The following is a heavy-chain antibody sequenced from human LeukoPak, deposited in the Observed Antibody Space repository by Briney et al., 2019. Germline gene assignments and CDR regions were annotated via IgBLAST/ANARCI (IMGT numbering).Heavy chain of an antibody. CDR3: AREDRLYYYYGMDV. J-gene: IGHJ6*02. CDR1: GGSISSGGYY. V-gene: IGHV4-31*03. CDR2: IYYSGST. Sequence: PSQTLSLTCTVFGGSISSGGYYWSWIRQHPGKGLEWIGYIYYSGSTYYNPSLKSRVTISVDTSKNQFSLKLSSVTAADTAVYYCAREDRLYYYYGMDVWGQGTTVTVSS.